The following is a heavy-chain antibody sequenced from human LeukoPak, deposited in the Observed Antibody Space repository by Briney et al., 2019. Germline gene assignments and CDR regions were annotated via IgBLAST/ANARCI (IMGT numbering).Heavy chain of an antibody. J-gene: IGHJ3*02. CDR2: LYSGGNT. CDR3: AREATWGAFDI. CDR1: GFTVSNNY. D-gene: IGHD7-27*01. Sequence: GGSLRLSCAASGFTVSNNYMSWVRQAPGKGLEWVSALYSGGNTYHADSVKGRFTISRDNSKNTLFLQMNSLRVEDTAVYYCAREATWGAFDIWGQGTMVTVSS. V-gene: IGHV3-66*01.